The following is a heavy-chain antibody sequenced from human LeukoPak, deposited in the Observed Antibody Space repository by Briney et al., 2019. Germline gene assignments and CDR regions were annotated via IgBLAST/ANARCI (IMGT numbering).Heavy chain of an antibody. D-gene: IGHD5-18*01. CDR3: AKAGEYSPRSWFDP. V-gene: IGHV3-23*01. CDR2: ISGSGGST. J-gene: IGHJ5*02. CDR1: GGTFSSYA. Sequence: GASVKVSCKASGGTFSSYAMSWVRRAPGKGLEWVSAISGSGGSTYYADSVKGRFTISRDNSKNTLYLQMNSLRAEDTAVYYCAKAGEYSPRSWFDPWGQGTLVTVSS.